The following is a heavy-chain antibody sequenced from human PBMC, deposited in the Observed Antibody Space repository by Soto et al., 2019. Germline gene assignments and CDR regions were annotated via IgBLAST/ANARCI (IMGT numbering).Heavy chain of an antibody. Sequence: GGSLRLSCAASGFTFSSYAMHWVRQAPGKGLEWVAVISYDGSDKYYADSVKGRFTISRDNSKNTLYLQMNSLRAEDTAVYYCGRGCPEQEDIVVVTAIRCFDYWGQGTLVTVSS. CDR2: ISYDGSDK. CDR3: GRGCPEQEDIVVVTAIRCFDY. CDR1: GFTFSSYA. D-gene: IGHD2-21*02. V-gene: IGHV3-30-3*01. J-gene: IGHJ4*02.